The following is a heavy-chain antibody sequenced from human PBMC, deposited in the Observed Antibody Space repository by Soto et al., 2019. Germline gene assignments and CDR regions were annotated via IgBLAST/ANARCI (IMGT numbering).Heavy chain of an antibody. V-gene: IGHV4-31*03. D-gene: IGHD6-6*01. CDR3: ASRIEARPGGLDY. CDR1: GGSISSGGYY. CDR2: IYYSVST. Sequence: SETLSLTCTVSGGSISSGGYYWSWILHHPGKGLEWIGYIYYSVSTYYNPSLKSRVTISVDTSKNQFSLKLSSVTAADTAVYYCASRIEARPGGLDYWGQGTMVTVSS. J-gene: IGHJ4*02.